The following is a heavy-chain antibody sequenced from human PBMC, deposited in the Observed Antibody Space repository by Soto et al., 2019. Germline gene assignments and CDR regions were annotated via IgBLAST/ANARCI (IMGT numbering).Heavy chain of an antibody. CDR1: GDTFSTYT. Sequence: ASVKVSCKASGDTFSTYTITWMRQAPGQGLEWMGGIIPRSATSNYAQKFQGRVTITADESTNTAYMELSSLRAEDTAVYYCARYRRAVAGNYYYYGMDVWGQGTTVTVSS. D-gene: IGHD6-19*01. CDR2: IIPRSATS. CDR3: ARYRRAVAGNYYYYGMDV. V-gene: IGHV1-69*13. J-gene: IGHJ6*02.